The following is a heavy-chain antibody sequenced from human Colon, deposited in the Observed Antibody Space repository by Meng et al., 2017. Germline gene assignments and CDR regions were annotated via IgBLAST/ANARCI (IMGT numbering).Heavy chain of an antibody. CDR3: ARGNDIFTGHPHFDY. D-gene: IGHD3-9*01. J-gene: IGHJ4*02. V-gene: IGHV1-2*02. CDR2: INPKTDVT. Sequence: ASVKVSCKTSGYSFTGYYMHWIRQAPGQGLECMGWINPKTDVTYFAQNFQGRVTVTWDASISTAYMELYSLKSDDTAVYYCARGNDIFTGHPHFDYWGQGTLVTVSS. CDR1: GYSFTGYY.